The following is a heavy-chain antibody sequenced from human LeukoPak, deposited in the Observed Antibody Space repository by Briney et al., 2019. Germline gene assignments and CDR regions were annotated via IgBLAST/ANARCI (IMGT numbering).Heavy chain of an antibody. CDR2: ISYDGSNK. CDR1: GFTFSSYW. CDR3: ARDPGIEAFDY. J-gene: IGHJ4*02. Sequence: PGGSLRLSCAASGFTFSSYWMSWVRQAPGKGLEWVAVISYDGSNKYYADSVKGRFTISRDNSKNTLYLQMNSLRAEDTAVYYCARDPGIEAFDYWGQGTLVTVSS. V-gene: IGHV3-30*03.